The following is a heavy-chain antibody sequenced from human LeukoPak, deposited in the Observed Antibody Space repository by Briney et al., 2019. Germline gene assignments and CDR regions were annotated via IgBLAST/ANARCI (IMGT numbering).Heavy chain of an antibody. CDR3: ARAERAVAGIPPTFDY. CDR2: ISSSSSYI. D-gene: IGHD6-19*01. CDR1: GFTLSSYS. J-gene: IGHJ4*02. V-gene: IGHV3-21*01. Sequence: GGSLRLPCAASGFTLSSYSMNWVRQAPGKGLEWVSSISSSSSYIYYADSVKGRFTISRDNAKNSLYLQMNSLRAEDTAVYYCARAERAVAGIPPTFDYWGQGTLVTVSS.